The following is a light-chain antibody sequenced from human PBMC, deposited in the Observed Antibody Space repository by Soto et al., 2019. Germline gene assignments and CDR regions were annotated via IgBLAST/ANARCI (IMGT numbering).Light chain of an antibody. J-gene: IGKJ1*01. CDR1: QSVPSTY. CDR3: QQFGNSPWT. Sequence: ASQSVPSTYFAWYQQKPGQPPRLLISGTSNRATGIPDRFSGSGSGTDFTLTISRLEPEDFAVYFCQQFGNSPWTFGQGTKVDIK. CDR2: GTS. V-gene: IGKV3-20*01.